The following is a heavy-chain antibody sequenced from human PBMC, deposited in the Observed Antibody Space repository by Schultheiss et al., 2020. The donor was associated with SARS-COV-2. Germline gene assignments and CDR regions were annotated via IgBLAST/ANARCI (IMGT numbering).Heavy chain of an antibody. CDR1: VFTFSNYA. J-gene: IGHJ4*02. Sequence: GGSLRLSCAASVFTFSNYAMHWVRQAPGKGLEWVAVISYDGSNKYYADSVKGRFTISRDNSKNTLYLQMNSLRAEDTAVYYCATGTDSSSWYTPRQGRSNYFDYWGQGTLVTVSS. CDR3: ATGTDSSSWYTPRQGRSNYFDY. V-gene: IGHV3-30*07. D-gene: IGHD6-13*01. CDR2: ISYDGSNK.